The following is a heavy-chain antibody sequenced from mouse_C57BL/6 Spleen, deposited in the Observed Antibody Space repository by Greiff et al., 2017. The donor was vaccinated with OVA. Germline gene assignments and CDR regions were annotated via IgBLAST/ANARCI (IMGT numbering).Heavy chain of an antibody. CDR2: IYPGDGDT. CDR3: ARGPAGSYFDY. D-gene: IGHD1-2*01. V-gene: IGHV1-80*01. Sequence: VQLQQSGAELVKPGASVKISCKASGYAFSSYWMNWVKQRPGKGLEWIGQIYPGDGDTNYNEKFKGKATLTADKSSSTAYMQLSSLTSEDSAVYFCARGPAGSYFDYWGQGTTLTVSS. J-gene: IGHJ2*01. CDR1: GYAFSSYW.